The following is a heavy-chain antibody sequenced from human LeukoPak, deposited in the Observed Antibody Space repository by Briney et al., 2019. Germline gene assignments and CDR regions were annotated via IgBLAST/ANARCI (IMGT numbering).Heavy chain of an antibody. J-gene: IGHJ4*02. D-gene: IGHD6-13*01. CDR1: GYTFTGYY. V-gene: IGHV1-2*02. CDR2: INANTGGT. Sequence: ASVKVSCKASGYTFTGYYLHWVRQAPGQGLEWMGWINANTGGTNYAQKFQGKFTMTRDTSIATVYMELSRLAFDDTAVYFCARIGYSSTFDYWGQGTLVTVSS. CDR3: ARIGYSSTFDY.